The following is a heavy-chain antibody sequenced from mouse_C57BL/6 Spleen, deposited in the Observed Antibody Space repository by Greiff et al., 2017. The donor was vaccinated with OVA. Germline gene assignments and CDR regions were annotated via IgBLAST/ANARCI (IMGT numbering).Heavy chain of an antibody. V-gene: IGHV1-82*01. CDR2: IYPGDGDT. J-gene: IGHJ3*01. CDR1: GYAFSSSW. Sequence: VQLQQSGPELVKPGASVKISRKASGYAFSSSWMNWVKQRPGKGLEWIGRIYPGDGDTNYNGKFKGKATLTADKSSSTAYMQLSSLTSEDSAVYFCAREDYYYGSSGAWFAYWGQGTLVTVSA. D-gene: IGHD1-1*01. CDR3: AREDYYYGSSGAWFAY.